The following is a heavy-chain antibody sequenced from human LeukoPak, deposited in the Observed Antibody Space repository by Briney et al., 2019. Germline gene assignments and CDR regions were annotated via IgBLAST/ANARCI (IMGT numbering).Heavy chain of an antibody. Sequence: GGSLRLSCAASGFTFTNYAMTWVRQAPGKGLEWVSSISASGVMTYYADSVKGRFTVSRDTSKNSLYLQMSSLTAADTAVYYCAKDRSVGTYYTFDHWGQGTLVTVSS. CDR3: AKDRSVGTYYTFDH. V-gene: IGHV3-23*01. D-gene: IGHD1-26*01. CDR2: ISASGVMT. J-gene: IGHJ4*02. CDR1: GFTFTNYA.